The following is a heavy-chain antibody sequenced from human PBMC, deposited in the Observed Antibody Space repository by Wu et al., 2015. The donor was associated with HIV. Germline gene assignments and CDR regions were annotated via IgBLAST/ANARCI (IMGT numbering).Heavy chain of an antibody. V-gene: IGHV1-2*02. CDR1: GYTFTGYY. Sequence: VSEVKKPGASVKVSCKASGYTFTGYYMHWVRQAPGQGLEWMGWINPNSGGTNYAQKFQGRVTMTRDTSISTAYMELSRLRSDDTAVYYCARDSWEVGATPVGYWGQGTLVTVSS. CDR3: ARDSWEVGATPVGY. J-gene: IGHJ4*02. D-gene: IGHD1-26*01. CDR2: INPNSGGT.